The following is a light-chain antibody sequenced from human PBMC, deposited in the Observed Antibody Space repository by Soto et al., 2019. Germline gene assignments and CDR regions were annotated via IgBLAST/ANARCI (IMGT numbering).Light chain of an antibody. J-gene: IGKJ4*01. Sequence: ELVLTQSPATLSLSPGERATLSCRASQSVSSYLAWYPQRPGQAPRLLIYDASNRATGIPARFSGSGSGTDFTLTISSLETEDFAVYYCQQRSNWRLTFGGGTKVDIK. V-gene: IGKV3-11*01. CDR3: QQRSNWRLT. CDR1: QSVSSY. CDR2: DAS.